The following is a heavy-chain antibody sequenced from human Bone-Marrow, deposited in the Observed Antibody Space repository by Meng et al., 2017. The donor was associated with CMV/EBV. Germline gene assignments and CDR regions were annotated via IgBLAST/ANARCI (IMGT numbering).Heavy chain of an antibody. J-gene: IGHJ3*02. CDR1: GYTFLGYY. CDR2: INPNNSGS. Sequence: ASVQVSCKASGYTFLGYYMHWVRQAPGQGLEWMGWINPNNSGSDCAQKFQGRVTMTRDTSISTAYMELSSLRSDDTALYYCAREYEYASSYMDDAFDIWGQGTMVTVSS. V-gene: IGHV1-2*02. CDR3: AREYEYASSYMDDAFDI. D-gene: IGHD6-6*01.